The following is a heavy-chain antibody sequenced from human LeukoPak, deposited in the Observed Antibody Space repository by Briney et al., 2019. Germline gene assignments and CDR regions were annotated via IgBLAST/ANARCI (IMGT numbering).Heavy chain of an antibody. Sequence: GRSLRLSCAASGFTFSSYAMHWVRQAPGKGLEWVAVISYDGSNKYYADSVKGRFTISRDNSKNTLYLQMNSLRAEDTAVYFCAKDRTVDGGYYPKTHFDYWGQGTLVTVSS. J-gene: IGHJ4*02. CDR3: AKDRTVDGGYYPKTHFDY. CDR2: ISYDGSNK. CDR1: GFTFSSYA. D-gene: IGHD1-26*01. V-gene: IGHV3-30*04.